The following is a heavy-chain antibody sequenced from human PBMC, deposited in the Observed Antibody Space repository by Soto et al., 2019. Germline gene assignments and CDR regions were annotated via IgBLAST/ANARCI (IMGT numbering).Heavy chain of an antibody. CDR3: ARHFYSSGWYDY. V-gene: IGHV4-34*01. CDR2: VNHSGST. Sequence: SETLSLTCAVYGGSFSGYYWSWIRQPPGKGLEWIGGVNHSGSTYYNPSLKSRVTISVDTSKNQFSLNLNSVTTADTAVYYCARHFYSSGWYDYWGQGIQVTVSS. CDR1: GGSFSGYY. J-gene: IGHJ4*02. D-gene: IGHD6-19*01.